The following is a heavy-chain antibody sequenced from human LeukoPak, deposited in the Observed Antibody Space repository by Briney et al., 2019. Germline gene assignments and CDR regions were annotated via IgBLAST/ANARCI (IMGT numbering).Heavy chain of an antibody. Sequence: GGSLRLSCAASGFSFSTYWLHWVRQTPGKGLMWVSRINPDSSATSYADSVKGRFTISRDNAENTLYLRMHSLRREDTAVYYCVRGQEVWELLPDDGFDMWGQGTKVTVAS. CDR2: INPDSSAT. J-gene: IGHJ3*02. D-gene: IGHD1-26*01. V-gene: IGHV3-74*01. CDR1: GFSFSTYW. CDR3: VRGQEVWELLPDDGFDM.